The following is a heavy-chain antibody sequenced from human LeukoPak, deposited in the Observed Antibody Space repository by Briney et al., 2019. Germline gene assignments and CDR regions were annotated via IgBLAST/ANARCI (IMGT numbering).Heavy chain of an antibody. D-gene: IGHD1-26*01. J-gene: IGHJ4*02. CDR2: INPNSGGT. CDR1: GYTFTGYY. Sequence: GASVKVSCKASGYTFTGYYIHWVRQAPGQGLEWMGWINPNSGGTNYAQKFQGRVTMTRDTSISTAYMELSRLRSDDTAVYYCARSSGVGRRYYFDYWGQGTLVTVSS. V-gene: IGHV1-2*02. CDR3: ARSSGVGRRYYFDY.